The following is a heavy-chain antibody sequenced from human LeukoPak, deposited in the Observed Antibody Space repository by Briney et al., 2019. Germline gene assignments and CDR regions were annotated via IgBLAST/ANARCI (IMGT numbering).Heavy chain of an antibody. Sequence: GGSLRLSCAASGFIFDDHGMHWVRQAPGKGLEWVSGISWSSGIIGYADSVKGRFTISRDNAKNSLYLQMNSLKVEDTARYYCARDNWVDCWGQGTLVTVSS. CDR1: GFIFDDHG. J-gene: IGHJ5*01. CDR2: ISWSSGII. CDR3: ARDNWVDC. V-gene: IGHV3-9*01.